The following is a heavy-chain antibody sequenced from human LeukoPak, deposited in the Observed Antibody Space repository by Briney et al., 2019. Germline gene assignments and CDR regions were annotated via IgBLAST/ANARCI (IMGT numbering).Heavy chain of an antibody. CDR3: ARDPGSGYEEHFDY. CDR1: GFIFSDYY. V-gene: IGHV3-11*01. D-gene: IGHD5-12*01. J-gene: IGHJ4*02. CDR2: ISSSGSTM. Sequence: GGSLRLSCAASGFIFSDYYMSWIRQAPGKGLEWVSYISSSGSTMYYTDSVKGRFTISRDNAKYSLYLQMNSLRAEDTAVYYCARDPGSGYEEHFDYWGQGTLVTVSS.